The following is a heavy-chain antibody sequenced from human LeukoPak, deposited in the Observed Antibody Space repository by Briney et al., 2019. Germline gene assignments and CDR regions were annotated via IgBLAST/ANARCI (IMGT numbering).Heavy chain of an antibody. J-gene: IGHJ4*02. CDR2: ISSSSSYI. D-gene: IGHD5-24*01. Sequence: GRSLRLSCAASGFTFSSYSMNWVRQAPGKGLEWVSSISSSSSYIYYADSVKGRFTISRDNAKNSLYLQMNSLRVEGTAVYYCAKEGRSLQTYWGQGTLVTVSS. CDR3: AKEGRSLQTY. V-gene: IGHV3-21*04. CDR1: GFTFSSYS.